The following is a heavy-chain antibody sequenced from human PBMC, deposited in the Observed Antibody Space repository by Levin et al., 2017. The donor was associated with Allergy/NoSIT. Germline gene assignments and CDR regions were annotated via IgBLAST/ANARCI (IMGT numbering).Heavy chain of an antibody. Sequence: GESLKISCAASGILFSSYDMNWVRQAPGKGLEWVSSISAGGNYIYYADSVKGRFTISRDNAKHSLFLQMNSLRAEDTAVYYCAGWAMYHYDRSAFDYFYYAMDVWGQGTTVTVSS. CDR2: ISAGGNYI. CDR1: GILFSSYD. CDR3: AGWAMYHYDRSAFDYFYYAMDV. D-gene: IGHD3-22*01. V-gene: IGHV3-21*01. J-gene: IGHJ6*02.